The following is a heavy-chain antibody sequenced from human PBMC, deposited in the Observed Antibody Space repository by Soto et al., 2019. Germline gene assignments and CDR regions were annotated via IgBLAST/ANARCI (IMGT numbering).Heavy chain of an antibody. Sequence: EVQLVESGGGLVQPGGSVRLSCAASGFTFSSYWMHWVRQAPGKGLMWVSRIHNDGSTTRDADSVKGRFTISRDNAKNTLYLQMSSLRVEDTAVYYCARDNWNSYWGQGTLVTVSS. V-gene: IGHV3-74*01. CDR3: ARDNWNSY. J-gene: IGHJ4*01. CDR1: GFTFSSYW. D-gene: IGHD1-7*01. CDR2: IHNDGSTT.